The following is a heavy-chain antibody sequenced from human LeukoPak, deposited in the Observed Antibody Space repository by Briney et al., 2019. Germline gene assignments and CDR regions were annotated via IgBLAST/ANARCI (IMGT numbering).Heavy chain of an antibody. J-gene: IGHJ3*02. V-gene: IGHV1-69*02. CDR1: GGTFTSYT. Sequence: ASVKVSCKASGGTFTSYTISWVRQAPGQGGEGMGRIIPILGIANYAQKFQGRVTITADKSTITAYMELSSLRSDDTAVYCCARTPMVSPNRRCAFDIWGQGTMVTVSS. CDR2: IIPILGIA. D-gene: IGHD5-18*01. CDR3: ARTPMVSPNRRCAFDI.